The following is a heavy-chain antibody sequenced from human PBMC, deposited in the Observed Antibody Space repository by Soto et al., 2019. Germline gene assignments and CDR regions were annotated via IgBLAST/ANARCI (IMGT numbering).Heavy chain of an antibody. V-gene: IGHV1-69*13. J-gene: IGHJ4*02. D-gene: IGHD3-9*01. Sequence: SVKVSCKASGGTFSSYAISWVRQAPGQGLEWMGGIIPIFGTASYAQKFQGRVTITADESTSTAYMELSSLRSEDTAVYYCARGPVHYDILTGYRFGYWGQGTLVTAPQ. CDR3: ARGPVHYDILTGYRFGY. CDR1: GGTFSSYA. CDR2: IIPIFGTA.